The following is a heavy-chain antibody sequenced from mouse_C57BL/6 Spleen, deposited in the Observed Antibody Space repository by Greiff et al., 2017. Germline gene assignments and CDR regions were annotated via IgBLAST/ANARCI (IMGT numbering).Heavy chain of an antibody. CDR2: ISYDGSN. CDR3: ARVAGDY. Sequence: EVKLMESGPGLVKPSQSLSLTCSVTGYSITSGYYWNWIRQFPGNKLEWMGYISYDGSNNYNPSLKNRISITRDTSKNQFFLKLNSVTTEDTATYYCARVAGDYWGQGTTLTVSS. V-gene: IGHV3-6*01. J-gene: IGHJ2*01. CDR1: GYSITSGYY.